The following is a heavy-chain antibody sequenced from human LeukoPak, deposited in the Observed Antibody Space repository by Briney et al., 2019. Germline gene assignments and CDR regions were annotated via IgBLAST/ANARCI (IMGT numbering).Heavy chain of an antibody. CDR3: ARSLGYCSGGSCPFDY. CDR1: GGTFSSYA. Sequence: SVKVSCKASGGTFSSYAISWVRQAPGQGLEWMGGIIPIFGTANYAQKFQGRVTITADESTSTAYMELSSLRSEDTAVYYCARSLGYCSGGSCPFDYWGQGTLVTVSS. V-gene: IGHV1-69*01. D-gene: IGHD2-15*01. CDR2: IIPIFGTA. J-gene: IGHJ4*02.